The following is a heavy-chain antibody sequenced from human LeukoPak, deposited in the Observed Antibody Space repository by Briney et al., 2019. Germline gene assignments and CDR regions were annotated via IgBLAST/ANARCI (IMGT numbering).Heavy chain of an antibody. CDR1: GYTFTGYY. Sequence: ASVKVSCKASGYTFTGYYMHWVRPAPGQGLEWMGWINPNSGGTNYAQKFQGRVTMTRDTSISTAYMELSRLRSDDTAVYYCARAVVVIPTLPDYWGQGTLATVSS. D-gene: IGHD3-22*01. V-gene: IGHV1-2*02. J-gene: IGHJ4*02. CDR2: INPNSGGT. CDR3: ARAVVVIPTLPDY.